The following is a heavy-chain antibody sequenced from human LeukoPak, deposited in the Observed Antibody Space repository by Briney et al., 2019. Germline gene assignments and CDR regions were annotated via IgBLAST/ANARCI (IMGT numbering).Heavy chain of an antibody. CDR3: ARDYSGYSYGLDV. D-gene: IGHD5-18*01. CDR2: INSDGGTT. CDR1: GFTFSSYW. V-gene: IGHV3-74*01. Sequence: GGSLRLSCAASGFTFSSYWMHWVRQAPGKGLVWVSRINSDGGTTTYADSVKGRFTISRDNSKNTLYLQMNSLRAEDTAMYYCARDYSGYSYGLDVWGQGTLVTVSS. J-gene: IGHJ4*02.